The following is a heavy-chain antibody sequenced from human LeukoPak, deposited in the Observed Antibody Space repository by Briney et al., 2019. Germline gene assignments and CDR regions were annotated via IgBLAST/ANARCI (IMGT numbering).Heavy chain of an antibody. CDR2: IKSDGSWT. Sequence: PGGSLRLSCAASGFSIRGYWMHWVRQAPGKGLMWVSRIKSDGSWTNYADSVRGRFTISRDNAKNSLYLQMNSLRAEDTAVFYCARARRGSNSLFDYWGQGTLVTVSS. CDR3: ARARRGSNSLFDY. V-gene: IGHV3-74*01. J-gene: IGHJ4*02. D-gene: IGHD1-1*01. CDR1: GFSIRGYW.